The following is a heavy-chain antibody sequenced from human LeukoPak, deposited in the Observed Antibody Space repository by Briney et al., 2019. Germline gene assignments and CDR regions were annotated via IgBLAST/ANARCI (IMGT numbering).Heavy chain of an antibody. CDR1: GFTFSSYA. V-gene: IGHV3-23*01. CDR2: ISGSGGST. J-gene: IGHJ6*03. Sequence: PGGSLRLSCAASGFTFSSYAMSWVRQAPGKGLEWVSAISGSGGSTYYADSVKGRFTISRDNSKNTLYLQMNSLRAEDTAVYYCARVVDSGYKNYYYYMDVWGKGTTVTVSS. D-gene: IGHD6-25*01. CDR3: ARVVDSGYKNYYYYMDV.